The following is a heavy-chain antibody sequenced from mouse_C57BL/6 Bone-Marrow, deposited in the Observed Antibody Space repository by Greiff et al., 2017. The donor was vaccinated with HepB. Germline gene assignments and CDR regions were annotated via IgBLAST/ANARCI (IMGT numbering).Heavy chain of an antibody. D-gene: IGHD1-1*01. CDR1: GFTFSSYA. V-gene: IGHV5-4*01. J-gene: IGHJ3*01. CDR3: ARDINGSPFAY. Sequence: DVQLVESGGGLVKPGGSLKLSCAASGFTFSSYAMSWVRQTPEKRLEWVATISDGGSYTYYPDNVKGRFTISRDNAKNNLYLQMSHLKSEDTAMYYCARDINGSPFAYWGQGTLVTVSA. CDR2: ISDGGSYT.